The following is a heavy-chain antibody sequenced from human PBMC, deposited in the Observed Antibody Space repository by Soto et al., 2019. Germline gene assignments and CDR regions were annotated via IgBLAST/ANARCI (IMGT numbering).Heavy chain of an antibody. J-gene: IGHJ4*02. CDR2: IYHSGST. CDR1: GYSISSGYY. CDR3: ATRYEYRNSSGYYYSPL. Sequence: SETLSLTCAASGYSISSGYYWGWIRQPPGKGLEWIGSIYHSGSTYYNPSLKSRVTISVDTSKNQFSLKLSSVTAADTAVYYCATRYEYRNSSGYYYSPLWGQGTLVTVSS. D-gene: IGHD3-22*01. V-gene: IGHV4-38-2*01.